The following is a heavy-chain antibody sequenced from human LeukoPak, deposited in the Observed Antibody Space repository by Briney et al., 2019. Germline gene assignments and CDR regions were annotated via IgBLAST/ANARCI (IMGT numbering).Heavy chain of an antibody. CDR3: SIYILSRYLVF. Sequence: GGSLRLSCAASGFTFRNYGMSWVRQAPGKGLEWVAVIWYDGSNKYYADSVKGRFTISRHHSKNTLYQQLNSLRAEDTAICYCSIYILSRYLVFWGPGTLVAVSS. J-gene: IGHJ4*02. V-gene: IGHV3-33*01. CDR1: GFTFRNYG. CDR2: IWYDGSNK. D-gene: IGHD5/OR15-5a*01.